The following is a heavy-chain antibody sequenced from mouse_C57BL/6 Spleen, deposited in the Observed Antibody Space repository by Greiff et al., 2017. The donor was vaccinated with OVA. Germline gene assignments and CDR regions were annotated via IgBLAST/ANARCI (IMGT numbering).Heavy chain of an antibody. CDR1: GYTFTDYY. J-gene: IGHJ2*01. Sequence: EVQLQQSGPELVKPGASVKISCKASGYTFTDYYMNWVKQSHGKSLEWIGDINPNNGGTSYNQKFKGKATLTVDKSSSTAYMELRSLTSEDSAVYYCATLYDGYSHYFDYWGQGTTLTVSS. V-gene: IGHV1-26*01. CDR3: ATLYDGYSHYFDY. CDR2: INPNNGGT. D-gene: IGHD2-3*01.